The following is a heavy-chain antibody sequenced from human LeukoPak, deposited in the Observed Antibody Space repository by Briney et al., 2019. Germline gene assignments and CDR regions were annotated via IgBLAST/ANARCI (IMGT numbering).Heavy chain of an antibody. Sequence: SYAMSWVRQAPGKGLEWIGSIYYSGSTYYNPSLKSRVTISVDTSKNQFSLKLNSVTATDTAVYYCARHYGPWGQGTLVTVSS. CDR2: IYYSGST. V-gene: IGHV4-39*01. J-gene: IGHJ4*02. CDR3: ARHYGP. CDR1: SYA. D-gene: IGHD3-10*01.